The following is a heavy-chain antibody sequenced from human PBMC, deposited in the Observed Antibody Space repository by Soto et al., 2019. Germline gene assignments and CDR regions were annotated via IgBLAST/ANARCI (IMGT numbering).Heavy chain of an antibody. V-gene: IGHV3-30*03. J-gene: IGHJ4*02. Sequence: PGGSLRLSCAASGFTFSSYGMHWVRQAPGKGLEWVAVISYDGSNKYYADSVKGRFTISRDNSKNTLYLQMNSLRAEDTAVYYCARSTYYDFWSGFELVYWGQGTLVTVSS. D-gene: IGHD3-3*01. CDR2: ISYDGSNK. CDR3: ARSTYYDFWSGFELVY. CDR1: GFTFSSYG.